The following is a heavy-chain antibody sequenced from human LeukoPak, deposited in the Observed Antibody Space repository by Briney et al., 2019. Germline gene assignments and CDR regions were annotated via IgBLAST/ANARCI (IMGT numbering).Heavy chain of an antibody. CDR2: IHYSGGT. CDR1: GGSVSSGSYY. Sequence: KPSETLSLTCTVSGGSVSSGSYYWSWIRQPPGKELEWIGIIHYSGGTNYNPSLKSRVTISVDTSKNQFSLSLSSVTAADTAMYYCARVASRSSSSRCFDFWGQGTLVTVSS. CDR3: ARVASRSSSSRCFDF. J-gene: IGHJ4*02. D-gene: IGHD6-6*01. V-gene: IGHV4-61*01.